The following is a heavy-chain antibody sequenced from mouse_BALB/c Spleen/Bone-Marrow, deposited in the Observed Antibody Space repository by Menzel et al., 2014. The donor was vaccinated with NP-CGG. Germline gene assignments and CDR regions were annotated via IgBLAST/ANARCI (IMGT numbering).Heavy chain of an antibody. CDR2: IYPYNGDT. Sequence: VQLKQSGPELVKPGASVKISCKASGHTFTDYNMHWVKQSHGKSLEWIGYIYPYNGDTGYNQKFKSKATLTVDNSSSTAYMELRSLTSEDSAVYYCATRFITTAGYWGQGTTLTVSS. J-gene: IGHJ2*01. V-gene: IGHV1S29*02. D-gene: IGHD1-2*01. CDR3: ATRFITTAGY. CDR1: GHTFTDYN.